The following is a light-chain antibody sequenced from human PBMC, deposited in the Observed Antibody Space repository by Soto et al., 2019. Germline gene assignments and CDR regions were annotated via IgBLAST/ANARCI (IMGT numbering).Light chain of an antibody. Sequence: DIQMTQFPSTLSASVGDRVTITCRASQTTNTWLAWYQQKPGTAPKLLIYDASSLEGGVPSRFSASGSGTDSTLTISSLQPDDLATYYCQQYISYPYTFGQGTKVEIK. J-gene: IGKJ2*01. CDR2: DAS. CDR3: QQYISYPYT. V-gene: IGKV1-5*01. CDR1: QTTNTW.